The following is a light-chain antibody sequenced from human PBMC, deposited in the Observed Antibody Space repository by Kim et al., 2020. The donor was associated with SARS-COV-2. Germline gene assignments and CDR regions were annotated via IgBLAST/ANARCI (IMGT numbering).Light chain of an antibody. J-gene: IGLJ1*01. CDR2: YDS. Sequence: SELTQPPSVSVAPGKTARITCGGNNIGSKSVHWYQQKPGQAPVLVIYYDSDRPSGIPERFSGSNSGNTATLTISRVEAGDEADYYCQVWDSSSDHRVFG. V-gene: IGLV3-21*04. CDR3: QVWDSSSDHRV. CDR1: NIGSKS.